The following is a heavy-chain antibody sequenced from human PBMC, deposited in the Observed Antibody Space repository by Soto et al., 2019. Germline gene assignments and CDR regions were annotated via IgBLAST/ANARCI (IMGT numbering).Heavy chain of an antibody. CDR1: GFTFSTFS. CDR2: ISGGGRPI. CDR3: TRDLGWAFDS. J-gene: IGHJ4*02. Sequence: VQLVESGGGSVQPGGSLRLSGAASGFTFSTFSMNWVRQAPGRGLEWISYISGGGRPISYADSVKGRFTISRDNAKNSLYLQMDSLTEEDTAVYYCTRDLGWAFDSWGQGTLVTVSS. V-gene: IGHV3-48*02. D-gene: IGHD6-19*01.